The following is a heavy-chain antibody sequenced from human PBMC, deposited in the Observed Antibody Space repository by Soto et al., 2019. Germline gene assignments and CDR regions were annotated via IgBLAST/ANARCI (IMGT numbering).Heavy chain of an antibody. CDR1: GFTFSSYS. Sequence: EVQLVESGGGLVKPGGSRRLSCAASGFTFSSYSMNWVRQAPGKGLESVSSIRSSSSDIDYADLWKGRFSIYRDNAKNSLYLQMNSLRAEDTAVYYCERAGPKYYGSGRLDYWGQGTLVTVSS. D-gene: IGHD3-10*01. V-gene: IGHV3-21*01. CDR3: ERAGPKYYGSGRLDY. J-gene: IGHJ4*02. CDR2: IRSSSSDI.